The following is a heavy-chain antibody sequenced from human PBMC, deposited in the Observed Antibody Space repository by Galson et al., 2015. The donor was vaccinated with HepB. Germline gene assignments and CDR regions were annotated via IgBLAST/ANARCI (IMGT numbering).Heavy chain of an antibody. Sequence: SLRLSCAASGFTFSSYAMHWVRQAPGKGLEWVAVISYDGSNKYYADSVKGRFTISRDNSKNTLYLQMNSLRAEDTAVYYCARGEEYYDILTGTRKMDAFDIWGQGTMVTVSS. D-gene: IGHD3-9*01. V-gene: IGHV3-30*14. CDR3: ARGEEYYDILTGTRKMDAFDI. CDR2: ISYDGSNK. J-gene: IGHJ3*02. CDR1: GFTFSSYA.